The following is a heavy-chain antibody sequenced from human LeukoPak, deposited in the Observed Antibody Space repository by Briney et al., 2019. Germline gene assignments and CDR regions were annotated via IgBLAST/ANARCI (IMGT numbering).Heavy chain of an antibody. Sequence: TWGSLRLSCATSGFSFSSYAMSWVRQVPGKGLEWVSAMSSSDDGRYYAASVRGRFTISRDTSRSTLYLQMNSLRAEDAAVYYCAKAPVTSCRGAFCYPFDYWGQGTLVTVSS. CDR1: GFSFSSYA. V-gene: IGHV3-23*01. CDR2: MSSSDDGR. J-gene: IGHJ4*02. D-gene: IGHD2-15*01. CDR3: AKAPVTSCRGAFCYPFDY.